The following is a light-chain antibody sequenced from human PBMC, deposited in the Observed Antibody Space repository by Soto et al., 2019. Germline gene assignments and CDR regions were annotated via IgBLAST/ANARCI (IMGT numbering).Light chain of an antibody. CDR2: AAS. CDR3: QQYNTYSWT. V-gene: IGKV3-20*01. Sequence: IVFAQTQGALSLSPCEGATATRCCRASQSVSSYYLAWYQQKPGQAPRLLIYAASSRATGIPDRFSGSGSGTDFTLTISSLQPDDFVTYYCQQYNTYSWTFGQGTKVDI. J-gene: IGKJ1*01. CDR1: QSVSSYY.